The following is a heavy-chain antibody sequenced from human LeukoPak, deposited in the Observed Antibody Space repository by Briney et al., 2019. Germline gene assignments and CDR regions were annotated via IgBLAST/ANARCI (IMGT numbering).Heavy chain of an antibody. J-gene: IGHJ6*02. Sequence: PGGSLRLSCAASGFTFSSYAMHWVRQAPGKGLEWVAVISYDGSNKYYADSVKGRFTISRDNSKNTLYLQMNSLRAEDTAVYYCARVTALYYYYYYGMDVWGQGTTVTVSS. CDR1: GFTFSSYA. V-gene: IGHV3-30-3*01. CDR2: ISYDGSNK. CDR3: ARVTALYYYYYYGMDV.